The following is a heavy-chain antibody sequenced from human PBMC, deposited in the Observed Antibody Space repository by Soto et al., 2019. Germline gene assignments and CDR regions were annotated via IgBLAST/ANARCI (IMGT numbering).Heavy chain of an antibody. J-gene: IGHJ6*02. D-gene: IGHD4-17*01. CDR2: ISSNGGST. V-gene: IGHV3-64D*08. CDR1: GFTFSSYA. CDR3: VKDIHDYGDYMYHYYYGMDV. Sequence: GGSLRLSCSASGFTFSSYAMHWVRQAPGKGLEYVSAISSNGGSTYYADSVKGRFTISRDNSKNTLYLQMSSLRAEDTAVYYCVKDIHDYGDYMYHYYYGMDVWGQGTTVTVSS.